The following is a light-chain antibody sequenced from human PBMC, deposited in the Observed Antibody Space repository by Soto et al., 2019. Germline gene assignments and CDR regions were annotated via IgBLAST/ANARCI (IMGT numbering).Light chain of an antibody. CDR2: AAS. J-gene: IGKJ5*01. V-gene: IGKV1-16*02. Sequence: DIQMTQSPSSLSASVGDRVTITYRASQAISNYVAWFQQKPGKAPKSLIYAASSLRSGVPSKFSGSGSGTDFTLTISNLQPEDFATYYCQHYNTYPITFGQGTRLEI. CDR1: QAISNY. CDR3: QHYNTYPIT.